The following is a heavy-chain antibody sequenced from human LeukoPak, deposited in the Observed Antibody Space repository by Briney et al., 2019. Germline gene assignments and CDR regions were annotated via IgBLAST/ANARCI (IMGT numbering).Heavy chain of an antibody. CDR2: IRAGSEYT. CDR1: GFTFSTYS. D-gene: IGHD3-22*01. CDR3: ALRITMIVVVRK. Sequence: GGSLRLSCRASGFTFSTYSMNWVRQAPGGGLEWVSVIRAGSEYTYYADSVKGRFTISRDNSKNMLYLQMNSLRAEDTAVYYCALRITMIVVVRKWGQGTLVTVSS. J-gene: IGHJ4*02. V-gene: IGHV3-23*01.